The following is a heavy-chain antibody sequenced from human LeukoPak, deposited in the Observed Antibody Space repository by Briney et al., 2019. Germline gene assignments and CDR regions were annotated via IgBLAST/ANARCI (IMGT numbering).Heavy chain of an antibody. J-gene: IGHJ1*01. CDR1: GFTFSSYT. Sequence: PGGSLRLSCEASGFTFSSYTMSWVRQAPGKGLEWVSAISGSGVTTHYAGSVKGRFSISRENSKNTLYLQMNSLRAEDTALYYCAKKVVVGATSPYSDFQDWGQGTLVTVSS. CDR3: AKKVVVGATSPYSDFQD. V-gene: IGHV3-23*01. CDR2: ISGSGVTT. D-gene: IGHD1-26*01.